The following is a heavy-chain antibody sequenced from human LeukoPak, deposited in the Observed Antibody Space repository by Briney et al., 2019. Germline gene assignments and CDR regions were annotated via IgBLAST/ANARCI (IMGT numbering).Heavy chain of an antibody. CDR1: GFTFSGYS. CDR2: ISSSSSYI. CDR3: ASWVYYDYVWGSYRDLDY. D-gene: IGHD3-16*02. V-gene: IGHV3-21*01. J-gene: IGHJ4*02. Sequence: GGSLRLSCAASGFTFSGYSMNWVRQAPGKGLEWVSSISSSSSYIYYADSVKGRFTISRDNAKNSLYLQMNSLRAEDTAVYYCASWVYYDYVWGSYRDLDYWGQGTLVTVSS.